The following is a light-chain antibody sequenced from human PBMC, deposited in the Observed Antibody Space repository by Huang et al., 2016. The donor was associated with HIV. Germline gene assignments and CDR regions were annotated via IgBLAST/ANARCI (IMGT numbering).Light chain of an antibody. CDR3: LKHYTYPWT. V-gene: IGKV1-17*03. Sequence: DIQMTQSPSAMSASGGDRVTITCRASQDICNYLAWFQQKPEKGPKRLIYAASNLQTGVPSRFSGSGAGAEFTLRISSLQPEDFASYYCLKHYTYPWTFGQGTKVEIK. CDR2: AAS. J-gene: IGKJ1*01. CDR1: QDICNY.